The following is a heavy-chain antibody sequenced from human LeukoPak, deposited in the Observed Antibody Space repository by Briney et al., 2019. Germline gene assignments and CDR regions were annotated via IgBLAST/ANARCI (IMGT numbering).Heavy chain of an antibody. J-gene: IGHJ6*03. V-gene: IGHV4-34*01. Sequence: PSETQSLACAVYGGSFSGYYWSWIRQPPGKGLEWIGEINHSGSTNYNPSLKSRVTISVDTSKNQFSLKLSSVTAADTAVYYCARGRLQRYYYYYMDVWGKGTTVTVSS. CDR1: GGSFSGYY. D-gene: IGHD5-24*01. CDR3: ARGRLQRYYYYYMDV. CDR2: INHSGST.